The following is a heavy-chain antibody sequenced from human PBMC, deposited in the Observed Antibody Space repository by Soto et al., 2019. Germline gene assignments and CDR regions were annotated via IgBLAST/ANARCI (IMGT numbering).Heavy chain of an antibody. V-gene: IGHV1-18*01. CDR1: GYTFTSYG. J-gene: IGHJ4*02. Sequence: QVQLVQSGAEVKKPGASVKVSCKASGYTFTSYGISWVRQAPGQGLEWMGWISAYNGNTNYAQKLQGRVTMTTDTSTSTDYMELRSLRSDDTAVYYCARATQVYDFWSGYIDYWGQGTLVTVSS. D-gene: IGHD3-3*01. CDR2: ISAYNGNT. CDR3: ARATQVYDFWSGYIDY.